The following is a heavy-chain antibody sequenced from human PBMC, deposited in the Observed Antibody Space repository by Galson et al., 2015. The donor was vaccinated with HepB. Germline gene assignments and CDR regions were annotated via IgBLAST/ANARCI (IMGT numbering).Heavy chain of an antibody. J-gene: IGHJ6*02. CDR1: GGSISSSF. CDR3: ASQTYYYSGMDV. V-gene: IGHV4-59*01. Sequence: LSLTCSVSGGSISSSFWSWIRQPPGKGLEWIGYIYYSGSTSYNPSLKSRVTISVDTSKNQFSLNLSSVTAADTAVYYCASQTYYYSGMDVWGPGTTVTVSS. CDR2: IYYSGST.